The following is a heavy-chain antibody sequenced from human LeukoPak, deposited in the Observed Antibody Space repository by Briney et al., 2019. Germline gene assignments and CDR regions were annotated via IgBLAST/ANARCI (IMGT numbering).Heavy chain of an antibody. Sequence: GRSLRLSCAASGFTFSSYWMSWVRQAPGKGLEWVANIKQDGSEKYYVDSVKGRFTISRDNAKNSLYLQMNSLRAEDTAVYYCARDWGILVYSFSDYWGQGTLVTVSS. CDR2: IKQDGSEK. CDR3: ARDWGILVYSFSDY. J-gene: IGHJ4*02. V-gene: IGHV3-7*03. D-gene: IGHD2-8*01. CDR1: GFTFSSYW.